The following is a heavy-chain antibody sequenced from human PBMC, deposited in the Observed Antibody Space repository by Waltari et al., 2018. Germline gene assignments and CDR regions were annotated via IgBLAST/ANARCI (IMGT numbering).Heavy chain of an antibody. D-gene: IGHD2-15*01. V-gene: IGHV1-69*13. Sequence: QVHLVQSGAEVKKPGSSVKVSCQASGGTFSSYALSWVRQAPGQGLEWMGRIIPIFGTANYAQKFQGRVTMTADESTSTAYMELSRLRSEDTAVYYCARGGERILSNWFDPWGQGTLVTVSS. CDR2: IIPIFGTA. CDR1: GGTFSSYA. CDR3: ARGGERILSNWFDP. J-gene: IGHJ5*02.